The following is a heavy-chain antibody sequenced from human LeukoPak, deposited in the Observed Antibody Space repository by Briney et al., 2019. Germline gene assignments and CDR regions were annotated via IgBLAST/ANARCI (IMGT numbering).Heavy chain of an antibody. Sequence: GGSLRLSCAASEFTFSSYNMNWVRQAPGKGLEWVSSISSSSDYIYYADSVKGRFTISRDNAKNSLYLQMKSLRAEDTAVFYCARGKTSQNIVTRKTYNWFDPWGQGTLVTVSS. D-gene: IGHD2/OR15-2a*01. CDR1: EFTFSSYN. V-gene: IGHV3-21*01. CDR2: ISSSSDYI. J-gene: IGHJ5*02. CDR3: ARGKTSQNIVTRKTYNWFDP.